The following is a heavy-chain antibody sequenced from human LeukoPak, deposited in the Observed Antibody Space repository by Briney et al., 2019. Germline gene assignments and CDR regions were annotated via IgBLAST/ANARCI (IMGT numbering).Heavy chain of an antibody. Sequence: ASVKVSCKASGYTFTDNYIHWVRQAPGQGLEWMGWINPLSGGPMYAQKFQGRVTMTRDTSLSTAYIELNGLKSDDTAIYYCAREGIKIFGGWAPFDPWGQGTLVTAS. V-gene: IGHV1-2*02. CDR2: INPLSGGP. D-gene: IGHD3-3*01. CDR1: GYTFTDNY. CDR3: AREGIKIFGGWAPFDP. J-gene: IGHJ5*02.